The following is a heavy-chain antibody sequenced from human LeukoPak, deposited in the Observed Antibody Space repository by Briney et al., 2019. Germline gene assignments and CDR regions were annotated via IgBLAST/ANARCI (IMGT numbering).Heavy chain of an antibody. J-gene: IGHJ4*02. CDR2: IYSGGST. CDR1: GFTFSSYA. CDR3: ARVSDCGGDCYSEYYFDY. D-gene: IGHD2-21*02. V-gene: IGHV3-66*01. Sequence: GGSLRLSCAASGFTFSSYAMHWVRQAPGKGLEWVSVIYSGGSTYYADSVKGRFTISRDNSKNTLYLQMNSLRAEDTAVYYCARVSDCGGDCYSEYYFDYWGQGTLVTVSS.